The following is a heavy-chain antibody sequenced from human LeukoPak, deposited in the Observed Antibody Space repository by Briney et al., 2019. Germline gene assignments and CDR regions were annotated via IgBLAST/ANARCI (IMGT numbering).Heavy chain of an antibody. J-gene: IGHJ4*02. Sequence: ASVKVSCKASGYTFSKYGISWVRQAPGQGLEWMGWISAYNTNYAQKMQGRVTMTTDTPTSIAYMELRSLRSDDTAVYYCARDLLGRGDCWGQGTLVAVFS. D-gene: IGHD3-10*01. CDR1: GYTFSKYG. CDR2: ISAYNT. V-gene: IGHV1-18*01. CDR3: ARDLLGRGDC.